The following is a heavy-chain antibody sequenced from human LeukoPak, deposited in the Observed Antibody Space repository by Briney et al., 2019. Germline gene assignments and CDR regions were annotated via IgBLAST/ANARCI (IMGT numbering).Heavy chain of an antibody. CDR1: GFTFSSYG. V-gene: IGHV3-33*01. J-gene: IGHJ4*02. CDR3: ARDAAYCSGGSCYSSGPDY. CDR2: IWYDGSNK. Sequence: GGSLRLSCAASGFTFSSYGLHWVRQAPGKGLEWVAVIWYDGSNKYYADSVKGRFTISRDNSKNTLYLQMNSLRAEDTAVYYCARDAAYCSGGSCYSSGPDYWGQGTLVTVSS. D-gene: IGHD2-15*01.